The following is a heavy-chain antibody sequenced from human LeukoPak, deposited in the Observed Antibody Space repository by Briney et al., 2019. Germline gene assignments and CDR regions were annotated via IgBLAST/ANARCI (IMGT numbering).Heavy chain of an antibody. CDR2: ISSSSSYI. V-gene: IGHV3-21*01. CDR3: ARVKAGYCSSTSCPTYYYYYYGMDV. Sequence: GGSLRLSCAASGFTFSSYSINWDRQAPGKGLEWVSSISSSSSYIYYADSVKGRFTISRDNDKHSLYLQMHSMSAEATAVYYCARVKAGYCSSTSCPTYYYYYYGMDVWGQGTTVTVSS. D-gene: IGHD2-2*01. CDR1: GFTFSSYS. J-gene: IGHJ6*02.